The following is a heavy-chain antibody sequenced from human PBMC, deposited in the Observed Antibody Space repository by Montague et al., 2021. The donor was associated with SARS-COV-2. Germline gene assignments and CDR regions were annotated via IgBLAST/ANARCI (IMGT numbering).Heavy chain of an antibody. CDR2: MHFTGKT. D-gene: IGHD3-10*01. J-gene: IGHJ4*02. V-gene: IGHV4-4*07. CDR3: ARDRFDFGAGRQGTIDF. CDR1: GDSITNHY. Sequence: SETLSLTCSVSGDSITNHYWSWIRQPAGKGLEWIGRMHFTGKTNFSPFFSSRLTMSADTSKNQFSLKLTSVTAADTAIYFCARDRFDFGAGRQGTIDFWGQGTLGTVSS.